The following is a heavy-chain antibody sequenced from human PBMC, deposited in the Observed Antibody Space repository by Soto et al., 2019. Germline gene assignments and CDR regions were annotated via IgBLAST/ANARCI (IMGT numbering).Heavy chain of an antibody. Sequence: ASVKVSCKASGYTFTGYYMHWVRQAPGQGLEWMGWINPNSGGTNYAQKFQGRVTMTRDTSISTAYMELSRLRSDDMAVYYCARAFYDFWSGSPPFGMDVWGQGTTVTVSS. D-gene: IGHD3-3*01. V-gene: IGHV1-2*02. CDR3: ARAFYDFWSGSPPFGMDV. J-gene: IGHJ6*02. CDR1: GYTFTGYY. CDR2: INPNSGGT.